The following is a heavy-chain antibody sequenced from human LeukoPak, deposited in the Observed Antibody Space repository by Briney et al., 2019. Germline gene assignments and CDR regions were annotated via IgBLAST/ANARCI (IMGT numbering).Heavy chain of an antibody. J-gene: IGHJ4*02. Sequence: ASVKVSCKAPRDPVSDYYIQWVRQGPGQGLEWLGITSPSDGSTAYSQRFQDRLNLTRDTPTNTVYMEMRSLTSEDTAVYYCAREVAATSFDSWGQGTLVTVSS. CDR2: TSPSDGST. D-gene: IGHD2-15*01. CDR1: RDPVSDYY. CDR3: AREVAATSFDS. V-gene: IGHV1-46*01.